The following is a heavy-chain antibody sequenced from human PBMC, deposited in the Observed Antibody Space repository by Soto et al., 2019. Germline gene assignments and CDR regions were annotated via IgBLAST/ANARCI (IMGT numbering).Heavy chain of an antibody. J-gene: IGHJ6*02. CDR1: GYTFTGYY. D-gene: IGHD3-10*01. V-gene: IGHV1-2*04. CDR3: AREVLWFGELPRGYYYGMDV. CDR2: INPNSGGT. Sequence: ASVKVSCKASGYTFTGYYMHWVRQAPGQGLEWMGWINPNSGGTNYAQKFQGWVTMTRDTSISTAYMELSRLRSDDTAVYYCAREVLWFGELPRGYYYGMDVWGQGTTVTVSS.